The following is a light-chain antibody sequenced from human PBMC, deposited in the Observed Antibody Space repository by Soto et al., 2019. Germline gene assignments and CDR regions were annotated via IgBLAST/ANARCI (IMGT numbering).Light chain of an antibody. J-gene: IGLJ1*01. CDR3: SSYTSSSTLV. Sequence: QSALTQPASVSGSPGQSITISCTGTSSDVGAYNYVSWYQQYPGKAPKLMIYEVSNRPSGVSNRFSGSKSGKTASLTISRLQAEDEAEYYCSSYTSSSTLVFGTGTKVTVL. V-gene: IGLV2-14*01. CDR1: SSDVGAYNY. CDR2: EVS.